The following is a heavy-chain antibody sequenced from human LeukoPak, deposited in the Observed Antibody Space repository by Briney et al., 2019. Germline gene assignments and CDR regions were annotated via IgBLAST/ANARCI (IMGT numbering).Heavy chain of an antibody. J-gene: IGHJ4*02. CDR2: ISAYNGNT. D-gene: IGHD3-22*01. CDR3: ARLYYYDSSGYAPRPVDY. Sequence: ASVKVSCKASAYTFTSYGISWVRQAPGQGLEWMGWISAYNGNTNYAQKLQGRVTMTTDTSTSTAYMELRSLRSDDTAVYYCARLYYYDSSGYAPRPVDYWGQGTLVTVSS. V-gene: IGHV1-18*01. CDR1: AYTFTSYG.